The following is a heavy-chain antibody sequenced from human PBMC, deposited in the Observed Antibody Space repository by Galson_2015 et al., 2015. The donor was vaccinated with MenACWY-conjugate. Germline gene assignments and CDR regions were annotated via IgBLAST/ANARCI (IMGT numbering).Heavy chain of an antibody. CDR3: ARGRHIVVVTAIHAFDI. CDR1: GFTFSSYS. CDR2: ISSSSSTI. J-gene: IGHJ3*02. V-gene: IGHV3-48*01. Sequence: SLRLSCAASGFTFSSYSMNWVRQAPGKGLEWVSYISSSSSTIYYADSVEGRFTISRDNAKNSLYLQMNGLRAEDTAVYYCARGRHIVVVTAIHAFDIWGQGTMVTVSS. D-gene: IGHD2-21*02.